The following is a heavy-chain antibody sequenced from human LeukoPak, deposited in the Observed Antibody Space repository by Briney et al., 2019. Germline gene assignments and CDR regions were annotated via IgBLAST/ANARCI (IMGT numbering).Heavy chain of an antibody. Sequence: SVKVSCKASGGTFSSYTISWVRQAPGQGLEWMGRIIPILGIANYAQKFQGRVTMTRDTSTSTVYMELSSLRSEDTAVYYCARGWKVVPAARVYNWFDPWGQGTLVTVSS. V-gene: IGHV1-69*02. CDR1: GGTFSSYT. D-gene: IGHD2-2*01. J-gene: IGHJ5*02. CDR3: ARGWKVVPAARVYNWFDP. CDR2: IIPILGIA.